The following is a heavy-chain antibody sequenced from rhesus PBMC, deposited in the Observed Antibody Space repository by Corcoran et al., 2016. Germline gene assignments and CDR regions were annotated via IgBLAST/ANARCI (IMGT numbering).Heavy chain of an antibody. J-gene: IGHJ4*01. V-gene: IGHV1-111*02. CDR2: VNPEDGEA. CDR1: GYTFTDYY. D-gene: IGHD2-21*01. Sequence: EVQLVQSGAEVKKPGASVKISCKASGYTFTDYYVHWVRQAPGKGLEWMGRVNPEDGEAIHAQKFQDRVTITADTSTDTAYMELSSLRSEDTAVDYCARGYCIGSDCYAYFDYWGQGVLVTVSS. CDR3: ARGYCIGSDCYAYFDY.